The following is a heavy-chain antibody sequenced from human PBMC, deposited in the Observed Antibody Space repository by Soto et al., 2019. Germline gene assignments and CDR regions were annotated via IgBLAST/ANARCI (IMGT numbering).Heavy chain of an antibody. V-gene: IGHV3-7*05. J-gene: IGHJ6*02. CDR2: IKQDGSEK. CDR3: AREYGSSYSPRYYGMDV. CDR1: GFTLSSHW. Sequence: EVQLVESGGGLVQPGGSLRLSCAASGFTLSSHWMSWVRQAPGKGLEWVANIKQDGSEKYYEDSVKGRFTISRDTAKSSLYLQLNSLRAEDTAVYYCAREYGSSYSPRYYGMDVWGQGTTVTVSS. D-gene: IGHD6-13*01.